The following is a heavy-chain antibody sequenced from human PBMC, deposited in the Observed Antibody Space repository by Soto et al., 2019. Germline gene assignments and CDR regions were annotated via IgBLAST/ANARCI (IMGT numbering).Heavy chain of an antibody. CDR1: GYTFTSYA. J-gene: IGHJ4*02. CDR3: AREPENGYYTGMHFDY. Sequence: GASVKVSCKASGYTFTSYAMHWVRQAPGQRLEWMGWINAGNGNTKYSQKFQGRVTITRDTSASTAYMELSSLRSEDTAVYYCAREPENGYYTGMHFDYWGQGTLVTVSS. D-gene: IGHD3-3*01. CDR2: INAGNGNT. V-gene: IGHV1-3*01.